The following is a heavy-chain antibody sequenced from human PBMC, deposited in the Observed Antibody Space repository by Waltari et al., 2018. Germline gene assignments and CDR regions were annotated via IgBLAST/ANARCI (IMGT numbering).Heavy chain of an antibody. CDR1: GGSISRGSYY. V-gene: IGHV4-61*02. CDR2: IYTSGST. J-gene: IGHJ3*02. CDR3: ARDDLSNAFDI. Sequence: QVQLQESGPGLVKPSQTLSLTCTASGGSISRGSYYWSWIRQPAGKGLEWIGRIYTSGSTNYNPSLKSRVTISVDTSKNQFSLKLSSVTAADTAVYYCARDDLSNAFDIWGQGTMVTVSS.